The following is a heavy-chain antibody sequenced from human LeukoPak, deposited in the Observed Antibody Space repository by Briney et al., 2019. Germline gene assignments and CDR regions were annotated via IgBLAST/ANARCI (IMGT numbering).Heavy chain of an antibody. CDR1: GGTFSSYA. D-gene: IGHD4-23*01. V-gene: IGHV1-69*05. CDR2: IIPIFGTA. Sequence: ASVKVSCKASGGTFSSYAISWVRQAPGQGLEWMGGIIPIFGTANYAQKFQGRVTITTDESTSTAYMELSSLRSEDTAVYYCASAWYGGSGFYYYYYMDVWGKGTTVTVSS. J-gene: IGHJ6*03. CDR3: ASAWYGGSGFYYYYYMDV.